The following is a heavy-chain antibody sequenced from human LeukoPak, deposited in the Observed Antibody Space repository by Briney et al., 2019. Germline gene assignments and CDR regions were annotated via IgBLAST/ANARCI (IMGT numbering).Heavy chain of an antibody. CDR2: IYYSGST. CDR3: ARVGDWNDLVY. Sequence: SETLSLTCTVSGGSINSYYWSWIRQPPGKGLEWIGYIYYSGSTNCNPSLKSRVTILVDTSKNQFSLKLSSVTAADTAVYYCARVGDWNDLVYWGQGILVTVSS. J-gene: IGHJ4*02. CDR1: GGSINSYY. D-gene: IGHD1-1*01. V-gene: IGHV4-59*01.